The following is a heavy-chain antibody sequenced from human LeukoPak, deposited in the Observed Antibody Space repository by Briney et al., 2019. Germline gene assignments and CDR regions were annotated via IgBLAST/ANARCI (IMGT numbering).Heavy chain of an antibody. J-gene: IGHJ4*02. V-gene: IGHV3-21*01. CDR1: GFTFSSYG. CDR3: ARGQVGDY. D-gene: IGHD1-26*01. Sequence: GGSLRLSCAASGFTFSSYGMHWVRQAPGKGLEWVSSISSSSSYIYYADSVKGRFTISRDNAKNSLYLQMNSLRAADTAVYYCARGQVGDYWGQGTLVTVSS. CDR2: ISSSSSYI.